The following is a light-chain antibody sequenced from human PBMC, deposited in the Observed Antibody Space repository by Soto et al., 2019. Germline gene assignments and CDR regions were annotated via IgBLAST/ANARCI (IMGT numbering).Light chain of an antibody. Sequence: DIQMTQSPSTLSASVGGRVTITCRASQSISSWLAWYQQKPGKAPKLLIYMASSLESGVPSGFSGSGSGTEFTLTISSLQPDDFATYYCQQYNSYPYTFGQGTKLEIK. J-gene: IGKJ2*01. CDR1: QSISSW. V-gene: IGKV1-5*03. CDR2: MAS. CDR3: QQYNSYPYT.